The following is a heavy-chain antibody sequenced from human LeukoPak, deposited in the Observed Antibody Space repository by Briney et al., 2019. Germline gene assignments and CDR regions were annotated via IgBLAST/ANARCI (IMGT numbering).Heavy chain of an antibody. J-gene: IGHJ5*02. CDR1: GYTFTSYD. V-gene: IGHV1-8*01. CDR2: MNPNSGNT. Sequence: ASVKVSCKASGYTFTSYDINWVRQATGQGLEWMGWMNPNSGNTGYAQKFQGRVTMTRNTSISTAYMELSSLRSEDTAVYYCARGGYYYDSSGYWYGWFDPWGQGTLVTVSS. CDR3: ARGGYYYDSSGYWYGWFDP. D-gene: IGHD3-22*01.